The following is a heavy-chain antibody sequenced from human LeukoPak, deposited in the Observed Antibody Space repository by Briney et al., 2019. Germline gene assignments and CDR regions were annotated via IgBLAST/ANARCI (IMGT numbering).Heavy chain of an antibody. V-gene: IGHV3-33*01. J-gene: IGHJ4*02. CDR1: GFTFSSYG. CDR2: IWHDGSYK. Sequence: PGGSLRLSCAASGFTFSSYGLHWVRQAPGKGLEWVAVIWHDGSYKYYADSVKGRFAISRDNSKNTLYLQMNRLRAEDTAVYYCARADYNILTVMTEYWGQGTLVTVSP. D-gene: IGHD3-9*01. CDR3: ARADYNILTVMTEY.